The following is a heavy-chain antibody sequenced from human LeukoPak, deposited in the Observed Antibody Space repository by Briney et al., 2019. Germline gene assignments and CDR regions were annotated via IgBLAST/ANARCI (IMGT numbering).Heavy chain of an antibody. CDR3: ARLGAARGHYYYYGTDV. V-gene: IGHV1-18*04. J-gene: IGHJ6*02. D-gene: IGHD3-10*01. CDR1: GYTFTGYY. CDR2: ISAYNGNT. Sequence: ASVKVTCKASGYTFTGYYIHWVRQAPGQGLEWMGWISAYNGNTNYAQKLQGRVTMTTDTSTSTAYMELRSLRSDDTAVYYCARLGAARGHYYYYGTDVWGQGTTVTVSS.